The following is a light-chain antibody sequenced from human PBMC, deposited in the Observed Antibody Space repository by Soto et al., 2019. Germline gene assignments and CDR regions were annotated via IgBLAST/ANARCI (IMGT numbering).Light chain of an antibody. Sequence: QSVLTQPASVSGSPGQSITIFCTGTSSDIGIYNFVSWYQQHPGKAPKLLIYINDQRPSGVPDRFSGSTSGTSVSLAISGLQSEDEADYYCASWDDRLKGYVLGTGTKVIVL. CDR1: SSDIGIYNF. V-gene: IGLV1-44*01. CDR2: IND. CDR3: ASWDDRLKGYV. J-gene: IGLJ1*01.